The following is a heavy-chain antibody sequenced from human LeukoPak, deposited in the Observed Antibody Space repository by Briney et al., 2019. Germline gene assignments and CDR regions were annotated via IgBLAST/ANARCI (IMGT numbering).Heavy chain of an antibody. CDR1: GGTFSSYA. Sequence: SVKVSCKASGGTFSSYAISWVRQAPGQGLEWMGRIIPVLGIANYAQKFQGRVTITADKSTSTAYMELSSLRSEDTAVYYCARSGYGGLHDYWGQGTLVTVSS. J-gene: IGHJ4*02. CDR3: ARSGYGGLHDY. CDR2: IIPVLGIA. V-gene: IGHV1-69*04. D-gene: IGHD4-23*01.